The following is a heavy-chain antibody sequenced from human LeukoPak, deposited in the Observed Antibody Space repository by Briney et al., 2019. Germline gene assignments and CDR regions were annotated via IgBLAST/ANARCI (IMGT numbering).Heavy chain of an antibody. J-gene: IGHJ4*02. D-gene: IGHD2-2*01. CDR1: GYSFSSYW. Sequence: GESLKISCKGSGYSFSSYWFAWVRQMPGEGLEWMGIIYPRDSRTTNSPSFQGQVTISADKPISHAHFQWRRLEATDTAMYYCAIHLSSITSCPNYWGPGTLVTVSS. CDR3: AIHLSSITSCPNY. CDR2: IYPRDSRT. V-gene: IGHV5-51*01.